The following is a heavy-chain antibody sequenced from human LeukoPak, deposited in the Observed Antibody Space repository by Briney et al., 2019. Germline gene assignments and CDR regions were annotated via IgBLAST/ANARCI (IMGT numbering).Heavy chain of an antibody. Sequence: GGSLRLSCAASGFTFSDYRMNWVRQAPGKGLEWVSSISSSSNYIYYADSVKGRFTISRDNAKSSLYLQMNSLRAEDTAVYYCARDGFRASGTHFLRHNSQDSQEQFDYWGQGTLVTVSS. CDR1: GFTFSDYR. CDR2: ISSSSNYI. J-gene: IGHJ4*02. CDR3: ARDGFRASGTHFLRHNSQDSQEQFDY. V-gene: IGHV3-21*01. D-gene: IGHD1-20*01.